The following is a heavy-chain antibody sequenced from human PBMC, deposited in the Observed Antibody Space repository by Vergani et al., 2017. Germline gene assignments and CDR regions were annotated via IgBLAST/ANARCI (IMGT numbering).Heavy chain of an antibody. J-gene: IGHJ4*02. CDR2: INPEDSDT. Sequence: EVQLVPSGAEVKKSGESLKIFCQGSGYSFTRYWIGWVRQMPGKGLEWMGVINPEDSDTRYSPSFQGQVTISADKSIRTAYLQWSSLKASDTAMYYCARREGYNTLSFXYWGQGTQVTVSS. CDR3: ARREGYNTLSFXY. CDR1: GYSFTRYW. V-gene: IGHV5-51*01. D-gene: IGHD5-24*01.